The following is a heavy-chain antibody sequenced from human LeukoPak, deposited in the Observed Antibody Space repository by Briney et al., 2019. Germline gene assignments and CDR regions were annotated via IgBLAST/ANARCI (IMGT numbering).Heavy chain of an antibody. CDR1: GYTFTSYG. J-gene: IGHJ4*02. CDR2: ISAYNGNT. D-gene: IGHD2-21*02. V-gene: IGHV1-18*01. Sequence: ASVKVSCKASGYTFTSYGTSWVRQAPGQGLEWMGWISAYNGNTNYAQKLQGRVTMTTDTSTSTAYMELRSLRSDDTAVYYCARQYCGGDCYPDDYWGQGTLVTVSS. CDR3: ARQYCGGDCYPDDY.